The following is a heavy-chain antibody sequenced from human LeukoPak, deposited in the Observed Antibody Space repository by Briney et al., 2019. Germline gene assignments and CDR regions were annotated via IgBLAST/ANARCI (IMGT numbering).Heavy chain of an antibody. V-gene: IGHV3-43*01. J-gene: IGHJ5*02. CDR3: AKAPAHYDFWFDP. Sequence: GGSLRLSCAASGFTFDNYTMHWVRQAPGKGLEWVSLISWDGGSTYYADSVKGRFTISRDNSKNSLYLQMNSLRTEDTALYYCAKAPAHYDFWFDPWGQGTLVTVSS. D-gene: IGHD3-3*01. CDR2: ISWDGGST. CDR1: GFTFDNYT.